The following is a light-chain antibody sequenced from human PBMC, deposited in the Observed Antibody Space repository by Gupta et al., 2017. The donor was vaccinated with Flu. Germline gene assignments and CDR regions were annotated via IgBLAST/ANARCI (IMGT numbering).Light chain of an antibody. V-gene: IGKV3-20*01. Sequence: EIVLTQSPGTLSLSPGERATLSCRASQSISSNYLAWYQQKPGPAPRLLIYGASSRATGIPDRFSGSGSGTDFTLTISRLEPEDFAVYYCQQYGSSIFTFGPGTKVDIK. CDR1: QSISSNY. CDR2: GAS. CDR3: QQYGSSIFT. J-gene: IGKJ3*01.